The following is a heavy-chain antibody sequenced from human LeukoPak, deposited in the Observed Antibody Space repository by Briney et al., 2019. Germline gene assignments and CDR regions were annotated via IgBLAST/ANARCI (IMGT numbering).Heavy chain of an antibody. CDR2: FDPEDGET. D-gene: IGHD3-22*01. V-gene: IGHV1-24*01. Sequence: ASVKVSCKVSGYTLTELSMHWVRQAPGKGLEWMGGFDPEDGETIYAQKFQGRVTMTEDTSTDTAYMELSSLRPEDTAVYYCATGSPRITMIVVAFDYWGQGTLVTVSS. J-gene: IGHJ4*02. CDR3: ATGSPRITMIVVAFDY. CDR1: GYTLTELS.